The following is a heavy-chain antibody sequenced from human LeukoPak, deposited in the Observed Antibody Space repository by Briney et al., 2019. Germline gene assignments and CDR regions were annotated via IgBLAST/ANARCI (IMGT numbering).Heavy chain of an antibody. Sequence: GGSLRLSCAASGFTFSSYAMSWVRQAPGKGLEWVSGITASGGSTYYADSVKGRFTISRDNSKNTLYLQMNSLRAEDTAVYYCAKVIVATANFDYWGQGTLVTVSS. CDR1: GFTFSSYA. CDR2: ITASGGST. CDR3: AKVIVATANFDY. V-gene: IGHV3-23*01. D-gene: IGHD5-12*01. J-gene: IGHJ4*02.